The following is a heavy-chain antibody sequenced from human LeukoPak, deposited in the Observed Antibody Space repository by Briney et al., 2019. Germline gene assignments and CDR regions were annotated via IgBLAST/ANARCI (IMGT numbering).Heavy chain of an antibody. D-gene: IGHD3-9*01. J-gene: IGHJ4*02. CDR2: IYYSGST. CDR3: ARAADYDILTGYYSPRHYFDY. CDR1: GGSISSYY. Sequence: SSETLSLTCTVSGGSISSYYWSWIRQPPGKGLEWIGYIYYSGSTNYNPSLKSRVTISVDTSKNQFSLKLSSVTAADTAVCYCARAADYDILTGYYSPRHYFDYWGQGTLVTVSS. V-gene: IGHV4-59*01.